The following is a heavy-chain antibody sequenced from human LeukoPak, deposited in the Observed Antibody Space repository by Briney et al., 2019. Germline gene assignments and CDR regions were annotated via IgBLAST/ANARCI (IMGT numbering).Heavy chain of an antibody. CDR1: GYTFTSYY. CDR2: INPNSGGT. CDR3: ARDRYGSGSYYIGDY. V-gene: IGHV1-2*02. J-gene: IGHJ4*02. D-gene: IGHD3-10*01. Sequence: ASVKVSCKASGYTFTSYYMHWVRRAPGQGLEWMGWINPNSGGTNYAQKFQGRVTMTRDTSISTAYMELSRLRSDDTAVYYCARDRYGSGSYYIGDYWGQGTLVTVSS.